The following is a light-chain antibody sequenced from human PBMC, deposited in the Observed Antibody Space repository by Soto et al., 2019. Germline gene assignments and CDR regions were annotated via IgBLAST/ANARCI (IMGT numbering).Light chain of an antibody. Sequence: EIVLTQSPPTLSLSPGERATLSCRASQSVSTYLAWFQQKPGQAPRLLIYDASNRATGIPARFSGSGSGTDFTLTISSLEPEDFAVYDCQQRSNWPPYTFGQGTKLEIK. CDR3: QQRSNWPPYT. J-gene: IGKJ2*01. CDR2: DAS. CDR1: QSVSTY. V-gene: IGKV3-11*01.